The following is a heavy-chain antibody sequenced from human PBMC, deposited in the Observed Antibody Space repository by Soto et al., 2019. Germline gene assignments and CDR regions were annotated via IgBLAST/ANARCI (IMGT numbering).Heavy chain of an antibody. CDR1: GFSFSDYY. CDR3: ARDVGPGSTYY. CDR2: ISSGGRSI. V-gene: IGHV3-11*01. D-gene: IGHD1-7*01. J-gene: IGHJ4*02. Sequence: GGSLRLSCTASGFSFSDYYMSWIRQAPGKGLEWLSYISSGGRSIKYADSVTGRFTISRANDKNSLYLQIYSLRAEDTPVYYCARDVGPGSTYYWGQGTLVTVSS.